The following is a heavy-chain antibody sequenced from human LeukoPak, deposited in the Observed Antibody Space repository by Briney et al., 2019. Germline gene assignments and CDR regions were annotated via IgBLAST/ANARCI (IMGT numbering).Heavy chain of an antibody. D-gene: IGHD4/OR15-4a*01. CDR2: INPSGGST. CDR3: ARATWYGGNPSGAFDI. Sequence: ASVKVSCKASGYTFTNYHLHWVRQAPGQGLDWMGIINPSGGSTSYAQKFQDRVTMTRDTSTSTVYMELNSLRSEDTAVYYCARATWYGGNPSGAFDIWGQGTMVTVSS. J-gene: IGHJ3*02. CDR1: GYTFTNYH. V-gene: IGHV1-46*01.